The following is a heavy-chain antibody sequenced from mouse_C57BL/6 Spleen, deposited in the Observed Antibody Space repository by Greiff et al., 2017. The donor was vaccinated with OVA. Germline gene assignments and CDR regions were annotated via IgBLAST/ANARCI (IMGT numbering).Heavy chain of an antibody. Sequence: EVKLQESGPELVKPGASVKISCKASGYSFTGYYMNWVKQSPEKSLEWIGEINPSTGGTTYNQKFKAKATLTVDKSSSTAYMQLKSLTSEDSAVYYCARSYYGNYEEYFDVWGTGTTVTVSS. CDR3: ARSYYGNYEEYFDV. CDR1: GYSFTGYY. V-gene: IGHV1-42*01. CDR2: INPSTGGT. J-gene: IGHJ1*03. D-gene: IGHD2-10*01.